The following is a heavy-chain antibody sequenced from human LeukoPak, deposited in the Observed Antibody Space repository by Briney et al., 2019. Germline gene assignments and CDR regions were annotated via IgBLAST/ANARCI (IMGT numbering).Heavy chain of an antibody. D-gene: IGHD6-19*01. CDR2: IYYSGST. CDR3: ARPNQWLVPYFFDS. CDR1: GGSISSSSYY. V-gene: IGHV4-39*07. Sequence: SETLSLTCTVSGGSISSSSYYWGCIRQPPGKGLECIGSIYYSGSTYYNPSLKSRVTISVDTSTNQFSLKLTSVTPADAAVYYCARPNQWLVPYFFDSWARDIWSPSPQ. J-gene: IGHJ4*02.